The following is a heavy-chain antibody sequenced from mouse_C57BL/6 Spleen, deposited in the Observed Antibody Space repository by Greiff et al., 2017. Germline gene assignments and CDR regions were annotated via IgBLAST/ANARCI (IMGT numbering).Heavy chain of an antibody. CDR3: ARHYYGSSYYDY. D-gene: IGHD1-1*01. Sequence: QVQLQQSGPELVKPGASVKISCKASGYAFSSSWMNWVKQRPGKGLEWIGRIYPGDGDTNYNGKFKGKATLTADKSSSTAYMQLSSLTSEDSAVYCCARHYYGSSYYDYWGQGTTLTVSS. CDR1: GYAFSSSW. CDR2: IYPGDGDT. V-gene: IGHV1-82*01. J-gene: IGHJ2*01.